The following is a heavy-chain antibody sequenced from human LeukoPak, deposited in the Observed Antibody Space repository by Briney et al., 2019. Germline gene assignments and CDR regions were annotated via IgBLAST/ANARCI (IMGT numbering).Heavy chain of an antibody. V-gene: IGHV4-30-4*07. CDR2: IYYSGST. D-gene: IGHD4-17*01. CDR3: ARDLFNGDYSPNNRFDP. J-gene: IGHJ5*02. CDR1: GGSISSGGYS. Sequence: SETLSLTCAVSGGSISSGGYSWSWIRQPPGKGLEWIGYIYYSGSTYYNPSLKSRVTISVDTSKNQFSLKLSSVTAADTAVYYCARDLFNGDYSPNNRFDPWGQGTLVTVSS.